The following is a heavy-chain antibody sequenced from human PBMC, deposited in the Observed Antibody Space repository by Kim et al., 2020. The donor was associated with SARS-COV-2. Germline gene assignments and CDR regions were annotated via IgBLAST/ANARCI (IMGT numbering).Heavy chain of an antibody. D-gene: IGHD3-10*01. J-gene: IGHJ3*02. CDR2: T. Sequence: TNNYPRHKSRVPISRNKSMNRFSLKLSSVTAADTAVYYCARHNGDDAFDIWGQGTMVTVSS. CDR3: ARHNGDDAFDI. V-gene: IGHV4-4*02.